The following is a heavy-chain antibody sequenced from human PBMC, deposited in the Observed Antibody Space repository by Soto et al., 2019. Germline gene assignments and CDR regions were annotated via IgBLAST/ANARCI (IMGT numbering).Heavy chain of an antibody. Sequence: SETLSLTCTVSGGSISSYYWSWVRQPPGKGLEWIGYIYYSGSTNYNPSLKSRVTISVDTSKNQFSLKLSSVTAADTAVYYCASAGGGYCSGGSCSRAEYFQHWGQGTLVTVSS. J-gene: IGHJ1*01. V-gene: IGHV4-59*01. CDR2: IYYSGST. D-gene: IGHD2-15*01. CDR3: ASAGGGYCSGGSCSRAEYFQH. CDR1: GGSISSYY.